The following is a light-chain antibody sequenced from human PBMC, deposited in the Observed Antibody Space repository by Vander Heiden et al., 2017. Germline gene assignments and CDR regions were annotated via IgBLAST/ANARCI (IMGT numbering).Light chain of an antibody. Sequence: DIQMTQSPSSLSASVGDRVTITCRASQSIRSYLNWYQQKPGKAPKLLIYTSSTLESGVPSRFSGSGSGTDFTLSISSLQPEDFTTYYCQQSDSIPHTFGGGTKVEIK. J-gene: IGKJ4*01. CDR2: TSS. V-gene: IGKV1-39*01. CDR1: QSIRSY. CDR3: QQSDSIPHT.